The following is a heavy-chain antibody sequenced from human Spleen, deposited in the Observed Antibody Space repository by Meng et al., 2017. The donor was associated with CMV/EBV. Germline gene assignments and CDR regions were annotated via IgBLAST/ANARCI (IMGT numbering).Heavy chain of an antibody. V-gene: IGHV1-69*04. CDR2: IIPILGIA. J-gene: IGHJ6*02. CDR3: AREYGDPKYYYGMDV. D-gene: IGHD4-17*01. CDR1: GGTFSSYT. Sequence: SVKVSCKASGGTFSSYTISWVRQAPGQGLEWMGRIIPILGIANYAQKFQGRVTMTTDIGTRTAYMELRSLRSDDTAVYYCAREYGDPKYYYGMDVWGQGTTVTVSS.